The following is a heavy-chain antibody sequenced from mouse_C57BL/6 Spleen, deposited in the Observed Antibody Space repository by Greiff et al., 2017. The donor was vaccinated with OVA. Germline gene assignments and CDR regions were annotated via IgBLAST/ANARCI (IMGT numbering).Heavy chain of an antibody. CDR1: GYAFSSSW. CDR3: ARHGFITTVVGYFDV. CDR2: IYPGDGDT. Sequence: VKLMESGPELVKPGASVKISCKASGYAFSSSWMNWVKQRPGKGLEWIGRIYPGDGDTNYNGKFKGKATLTADKSSSTAYMQLSSLTSEDSAVYFCARHGFITTVVGYFDVWGTGTTVTVSS. D-gene: IGHD1-1*01. J-gene: IGHJ1*03. V-gene: IGHV1-82*01.